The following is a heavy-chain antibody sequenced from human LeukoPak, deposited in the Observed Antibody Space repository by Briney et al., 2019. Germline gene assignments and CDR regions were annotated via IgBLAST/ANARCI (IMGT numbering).Heavy chain of an antibody. CDR2: IYRSGST. D-gene: IGHD1-20*01. Sequence: SETLSLTCSVSGYSIRSGYHWGWIRPPPGRGLEWIGNIYRSGSTYYNSSLKSRVTISVDTSKNQFSLKLSSLTAADTAVYYCARINWNPDYWGQGTLVTVSS. CDR3: ARINWNPDY. CDR1: GYSIRSGYH. V-gene: IGHV4-38-2*02. J-gene: IGHJ4*02.